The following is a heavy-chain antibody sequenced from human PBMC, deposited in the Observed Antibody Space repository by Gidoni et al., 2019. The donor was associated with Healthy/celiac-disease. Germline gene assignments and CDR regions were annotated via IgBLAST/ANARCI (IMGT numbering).Heavy chain of an antibody. CDR2: ISHDGSIK. CDR3: ARDPTYYYDSSGYLNDAFDI. J-gene: IGHJ3*02. CDR1: VFTFSSYA. Sequence: QVQLVESGGGVVQPGRSLRLSCAAFVFTFSSYAMHWVRPAPAKGLEWVAVISHDGSIKYYADSVKGRFTISRDNSKNTLYLQRNSLRAEDTAVYYCARDPTYYYDSSGYLNDAFDIWGQGTMVTVSS. V-gene: IGHV3-30*01. D-gene: IGHD3-22*01.